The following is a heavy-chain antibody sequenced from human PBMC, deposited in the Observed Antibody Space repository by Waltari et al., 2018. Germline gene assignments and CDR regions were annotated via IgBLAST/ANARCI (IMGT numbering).Heavy chain of an antibody. D-gene: IGHD2-8*01. Sequence: EVQLLESGGGLIQPGGSLRLSCAASGFSFSNHGMSWVRQAPGKGPEWVSSISSSGSSTSYADSVKGRFTISRDNSKTMMYLQMNSRGAEDAAVYYCAKIAQMGRWYFALWGRGTLVTVSS. CDR1: GFSFSNHG. CDR3: AKIAQMGRWYFAL. CDR2: ISSSGSST. J-gene: IGHJ2*01. V-gene: IGHV3-23*01.